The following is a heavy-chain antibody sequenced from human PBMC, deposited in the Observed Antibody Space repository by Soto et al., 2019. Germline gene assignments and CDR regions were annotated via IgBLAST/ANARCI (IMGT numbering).Heavy chain of an antibody. CDR2: ISAYNGNT. D-gene: IGHD3-9*01. Sequence: EASVKVSCKASGYTFTSYGISWVRQAPGQGLEWMGWISAYNGNTNYAQKLQGRVTMTTDTSTSTAYMELRSLRSDDTAVYYCAGENYDILTPPLGARWFDPWGQGTLVTVSS. J-gene: IGHJ5*02. V-gene: IGHV1-18*01. CDR3: AGENYDILTPPLGARWFDP. CDR1: GYTFTSYG.